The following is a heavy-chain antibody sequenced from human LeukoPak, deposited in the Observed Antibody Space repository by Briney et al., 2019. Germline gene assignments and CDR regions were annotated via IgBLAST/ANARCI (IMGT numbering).Heavy chain of an antibody. J-gene: IGHJ3*02. CDR2: IFHSGST. CDR3: ARHMTTDMLDAIDI. Sequence: SETLSLTCAVSGYSISSGYYWAWIRPFPGKGLEWIGSIFHSGSTYDNPSLKSRVTTSVDASKNHFSLTLSSVTAADTAVYHCARHMTTDMLDAIDIWGQGTMVIISS. D-gene: IGHD3-10*02. V-gene: IGHV4-38-2*01. CDR1: GYSISSGYY.